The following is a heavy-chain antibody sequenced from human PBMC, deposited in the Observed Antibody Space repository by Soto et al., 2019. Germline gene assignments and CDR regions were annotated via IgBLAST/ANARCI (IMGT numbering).Heavy chain of an antibody. CDR3: ARGGWGPHFDF. CDR1: GYTFTHYD. D-gene: IGHD3-16*01. Sequence: QVQLVQSGADMKKPGASVKVSCKASGYTFTHYDINWVRQATGQGLEWMGWMNPNTGNTGFAQKFQDRVTMTRNNSISTAYMELSSLRSEDTALYFCARGGWGPHFDFWGQGAPVTVSS. CDR2: MNPNTGNT. V-gene: IGHV1-8*01. J-gene: IGHJ4*02.